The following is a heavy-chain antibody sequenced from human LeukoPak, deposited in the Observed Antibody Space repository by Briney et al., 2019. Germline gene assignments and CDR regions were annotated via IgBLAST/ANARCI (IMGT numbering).Heavy chain of an antibody. CDR2: ISGSGGST. D-gene: IGHD3-3*01. CDR3: AKTGFLEWLSNSYYYMDV. V-gene: IGHV3-23*01. J-gene: IGHJ6*03. CDR1: GFTFSSYA. Sequence: GGSLRLSCAASGFTFSSYAMSWVRQAPGKGLEWVSAISGSGGSTYYADSVKGRFTISRDNSKNTLYLQMNSLRAEDTAVYYCAKTGFLEWLSNSYYYMDVWGKGTTVTVSS.